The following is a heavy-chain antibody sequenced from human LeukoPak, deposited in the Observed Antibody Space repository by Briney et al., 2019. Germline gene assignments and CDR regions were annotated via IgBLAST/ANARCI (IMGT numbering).Heavy chain of an antibody. J-gene: IGHJ4*02. D-gene: IGHD4-17*01. Sequence: GGSLRLSCAASGFTFSSYAMSWVRQAPGKGLEWVSAISGSGGSTYYADSVKGRFTISRDNSKNTLYLQMNSLRAEDTAVYYCAKYLYGDYVGTASFGYWGQGTLVTVSS. CDR1: GFTFSSYA. CDR2: ISGSGGST. V-gene: IGHV3-23*01. CDR3: AKYLYGDYVGTASFGY.